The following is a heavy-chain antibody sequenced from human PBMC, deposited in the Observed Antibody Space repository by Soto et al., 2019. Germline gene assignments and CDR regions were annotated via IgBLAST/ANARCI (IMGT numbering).Heavy chain of an antibody. CDR3: AKDLTMIRGVIYYGMDV. V-gene: IGHV3-23*01. D-gene: IGHD3-10*01. CDR1: GFTFSNYA. Sequence: PGGSLRLSCAASGFTFSNYAMSWVRQAPGKGLEWVSAIGGGGVPTYHADSVKGRFTISRDNSKNTLYLQMNSLRAEDTAVYCCAKDLTMIRGVIYYGMDVWGQGTTVTVSS. CDR2: IGGGGVPT. J-gene: IGHJ6*02.